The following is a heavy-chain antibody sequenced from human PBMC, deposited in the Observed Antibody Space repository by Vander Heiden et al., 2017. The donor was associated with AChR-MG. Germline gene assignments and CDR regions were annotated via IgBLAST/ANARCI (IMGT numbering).Heavy chain of an antibody. D-gene: IGHD6-13*01. CDR1: GGSIGSSSLY. J-gene: IGHJ5*02. V-gene: IGHV4-39*02. CDR2: SYYSGGT. Sequence: QLQLQESGPGPVKLSETLFLTCTVSGGSIGSSSLYWGGIRQPPGKGLEWIGSSYYSGGTYYNPSLKSRVTISVETSKNQFSLKLSSVTAADTAVYYCARDSSSWYRWFDPWGQGTLVTVSS. CDR3: ARDSSSWYRWFDP.